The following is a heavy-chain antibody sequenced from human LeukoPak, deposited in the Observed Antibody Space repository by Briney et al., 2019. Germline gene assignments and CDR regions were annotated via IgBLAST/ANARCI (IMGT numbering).Heavy chain of an antibody. CDR3: ARETRFLESMGNAFDI. D-gene: IGHD3-3*01. CDR2: IYYSGST. Sequence: SETLSLTCTVSGGSLSSYYWSWIRQPPGKGLEWIGYIYYSGSTNYNPSLKSRVAISVDTSKNQFSLKLSSVTAADTAVYYCARETRFLESMGNAFDIWGQGTMVTVSS. CDR1: GGSLSSYY. V-gene: IGHV4-59*01. J-gene: IGHJ3*02.